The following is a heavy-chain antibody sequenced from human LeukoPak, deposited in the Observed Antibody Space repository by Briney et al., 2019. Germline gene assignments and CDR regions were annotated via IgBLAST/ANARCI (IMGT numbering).Heavy chain of an antibody. Sequence: AGGSLRLSCAASGFTFQNYWMSWVRQAPGKGLEWVANIKQDGSQKFYVDSVEGRFIISRENAKNSLSLQMNSLRAEDMAVYYRARIVPGEVSRSDYWGQGTRVTVSS. D-gene: IGHD3-16*01. CDR3: ARIVPGEVSRSDY. CDR2: IKQDGSQK. CDR1: GFTFQNYW. J-gene: IGHJ4*02. V-gene: IGHV3-7*03.